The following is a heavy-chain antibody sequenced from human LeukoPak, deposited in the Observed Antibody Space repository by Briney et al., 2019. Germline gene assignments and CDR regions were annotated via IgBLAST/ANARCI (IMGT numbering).Heavy chain of an antibody. Sequence: SETLSLTCAVYGGSFSGYYWSWIRQPPGKGLEWIGEINHSGSTNYNPSLKSRVTISVDTSKNQFSLKLSSVTAADTAVYYCARIPRSPYYYGSGRGYYYGMDVWGQGTTVTVSS. CDR3: ARIPRSPYYYGSGRGYYYGMDV. CDR1: GGSFSGYY. D-gene: IGHD3-10*01. V-gene: IGHV4-34*01. J-gene: IGHJ6*02. CDR2: INHSGST.